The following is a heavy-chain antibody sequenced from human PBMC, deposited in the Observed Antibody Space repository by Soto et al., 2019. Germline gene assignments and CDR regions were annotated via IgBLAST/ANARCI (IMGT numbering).Heavy chain of an antibody. CDR3: AKSLAASPNYFFDY. CDR1: GFPFSSYA. Sequence: EMQLLVSGGGLVQPGGSLRLSCAASGFPFSSYAMSWVRQAPGKGLEWVSGISGSGGLTYYADSVKGRFTISRDNSKNTLYLQMNSLIADDTAGYYCAKSLAASPNYFFDYWGQGTLVSVSS. V-gene: IGHV3-23*01. J-gene: IGHJ4*02. CDR2: ISGSGGLT.